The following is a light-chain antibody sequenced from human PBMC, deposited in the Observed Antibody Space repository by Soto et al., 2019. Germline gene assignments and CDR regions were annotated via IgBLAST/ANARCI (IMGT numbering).Light chain of an antibody. V-gene: IGKV3-11*01. J-gene: IGKJ5*01. Sequence: EIVLTQSPVTLPLSPGERATLSCRASQSISNDLGWYQQRPGQPPRLLIYAASNRAPGTPARFSGSGSGIDSTLTFSSLEPEDFAVYYCQQCGDWPPITFGQGTRLEIK. CDR1: QSISND. CDR3: QQCGDWPPIT. CDR2: AAS.